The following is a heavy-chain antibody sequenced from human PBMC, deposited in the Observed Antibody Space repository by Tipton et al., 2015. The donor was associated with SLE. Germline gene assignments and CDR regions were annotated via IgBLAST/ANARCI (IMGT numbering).Heavy chain of an antibody. CDR1: GYTFISHA. V-gene: IGHV1-3*04. D-gene: IGHD3-22*01. J-gene: IGHJ4*02. CDR3: ARGGRAEDSERHYEFFDY. Sequence: QVQLVQSGAEVKNPGASVKISCKASGYTFISHAVHWVRQAPGQGLEWMGYINTGKGNTEYSQKFQGRITITRDTSASTVYMELSSLSSEDTAVYYCARGGRAEDSERHYEFFDYWGQGTLVTVSS. CDR2: INTGKGNT.